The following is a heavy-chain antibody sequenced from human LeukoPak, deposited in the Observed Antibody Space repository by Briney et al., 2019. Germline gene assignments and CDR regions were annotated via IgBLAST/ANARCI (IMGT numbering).Heavy chain of an antibody. V-gene: IGHV3-30*04. J-gene: IGHJ6*02. CDR3: ARESPYWYDFWSGPTDSNYYGMDV. CDR2: ISYDGSNK. Sequence: GGSLRLSCAASGFTFSSYAMHWVRQAPGKGLEWVAVISYDGSNKYYADSVKGRFTISRDNSKNTLYLRMNSLRAEDTAVYYCARESPYWYDFWSGPTDSNYYGMDVWGQGTTVTVSS. D-gene: IGHD3-3*01. CDR1: GFTFSSYA.